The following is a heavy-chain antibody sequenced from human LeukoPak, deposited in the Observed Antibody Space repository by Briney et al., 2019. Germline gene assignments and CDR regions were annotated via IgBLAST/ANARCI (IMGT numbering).Heavy chain of an antibody. CDR3: ARGDKDGYNYAPYFDY. D-gene: IGHD5-24*01. J-gene: IGHJ4*02. CDR2: INPNSGGT. V-gene: IGHV1-2*02. Sequence: ASVKVSCKASGYTFTGYYMHWVRQAPGQGLEWMGWINPNSGGTNYAQKFQGRVTMTRDTSISTAYMELSRLRSDDTAVYYCARGDKDGYNYAPYFDYWSQGTLVTVSS. CDR1: GYTFTGYY.